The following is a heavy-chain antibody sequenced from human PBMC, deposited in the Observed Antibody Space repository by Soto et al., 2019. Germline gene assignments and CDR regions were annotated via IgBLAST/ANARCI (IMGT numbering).Heavy chain of an antibody. D-gene: IGHD2-2*01. CDR3: ARFYCSASSCYFFD. CDR1: GFTFSSYG. Sequence: PGGSLRLSCAASGFTFSSYGMHWVRQAPGKGLEWVALIWFDGGDKYYTESVKGRFTISRDNSKSTLYLQMNSLRAEDTAVYYCARFYCSASSCYFFD. V-gene: IGHV3-33*01. CDR2: IWFDGGDK. J-gene: IGHJ3*01.